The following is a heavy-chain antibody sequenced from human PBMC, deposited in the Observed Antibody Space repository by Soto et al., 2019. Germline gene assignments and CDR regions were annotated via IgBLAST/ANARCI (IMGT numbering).Heavy chain of an antibody. CDR1: GFTVSSNY. D-gene: IGHD7-27*01. CDR2: IYSGGST. CDR3: ARDLRRAILGGMDV. V-gene: IGHV3-53*01. J-gene: IGHJ6*02. Sequence: LSCAASGFTVSSNYMSWVRQAPGKGLEWVSVIYSGGSTYYADSVKGRFTISRDNSKNTLYLQMNSLRAEDTAVYYCARDLRRAILGGMDVWGQGTTVTVSS.